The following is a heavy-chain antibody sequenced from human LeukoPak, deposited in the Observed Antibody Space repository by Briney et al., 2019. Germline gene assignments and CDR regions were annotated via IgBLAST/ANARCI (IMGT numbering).Heavy chain of an antibody. V-gene: IGHV4-59*01. Sequence: SETLSLTCTVSGGSISSYYWSWIRQPPGQGLEWIGYIHYSRRTNYNPSLKSRVTISVATSKNQFSLKLSSVTAADTAVYYCARGVYIAAAQYGYWGQGTLVTVSS. CDR3: ARGVYIAAAQYGY. CDR1: GGSISSYY. CDR2: IHYSRRT. J-gene: IGHJ4*02. D-gene: IGHD6-13*01.